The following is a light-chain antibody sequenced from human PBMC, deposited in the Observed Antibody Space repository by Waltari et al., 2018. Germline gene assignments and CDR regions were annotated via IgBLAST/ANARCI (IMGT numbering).Light chain of an antibody. V-gene: IGKV4-1*01. CDR1: QTVLHSSSNKNY. J-gene: IGKJ4*01. Sequence: DIVLTQSPDSLAVSLGERATINCKSSQTVLHSSSNKNYLAWYQQKPGQPPKLLIYWASTRESGVPDRFSGSGSWTDFTLTITSLQTEDAAVYHCQQYLSSPPTFGGGTKVEIK. CDR3: QQYLSSPPT. CDR2: WAS.